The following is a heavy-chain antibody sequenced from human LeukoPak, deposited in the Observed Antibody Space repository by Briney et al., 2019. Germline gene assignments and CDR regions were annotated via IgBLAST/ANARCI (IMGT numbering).Heavy chain of an antibody. CDR1: GGSFSGYY. D-gene: IGHD3-10*01. CDR3: ARGRRFTMVRGGRLEY. Sequence: SETLSLTCAVYGGSFSGYYWSWIRQPPGRGLEWIGEINHSGSTNYNPSLKSRVTISVDTSKNQFSLKLSSVTAADTAVYYCARGRRFTMVRGGRLEYWGQGTLVTVSS. J-gene: IGHJ4*02. CDR2: INHSGST. V-gene: IGHV4-34*01.